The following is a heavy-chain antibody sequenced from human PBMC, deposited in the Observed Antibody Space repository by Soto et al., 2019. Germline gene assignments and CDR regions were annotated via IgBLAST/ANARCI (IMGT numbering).Heavy chain of an antibody. D-gene: IGHD4-17*01. CDR2: ITNSGSTM. CDR3: ARDGYGDPYYYYGMDV. CDR1: GFTFSIFE. J-gene: IGHJ6*02. Sequence: EVQLVESGGGLVQPGGSLRLSCAASGFTFSIFEMSWVRQAPGKGLEWISYITNSGSTMNYADSVKGRFTISRDNAKNSLYLQMNSLRAEDTAVYYCARDGYGDPYYYYGMDVWGQGTTFTVSS. V-gene: IGHV3-48*03.